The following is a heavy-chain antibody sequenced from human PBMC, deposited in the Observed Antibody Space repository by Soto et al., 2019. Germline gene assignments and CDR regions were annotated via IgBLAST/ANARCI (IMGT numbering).Heavy chain of an antibody. D-gene: IGHD5-12*01. CDR2: ISYDGSNQ. CDR1: GFTFRNYG. CDR3: AKVFVATVPTLYALDV. V-gene: IGHV3-30*18. J-gene: IGHJ6*02. Sequence: GSLRLSCAASGFTFRNYGMHWVRQAPGKGLEWVAVISYDGSNQYFADSLKGRFTIFRDNSKNTLYLQMNSLRAEDTAVYYCAKVFVATVPTLYALDVWGQGTTVTVSS.